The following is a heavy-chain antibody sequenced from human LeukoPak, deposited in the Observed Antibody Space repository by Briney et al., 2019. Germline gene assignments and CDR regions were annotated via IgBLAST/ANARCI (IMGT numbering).Heavy chain of an antibody. V-gene: IGHV3-33*06. CDR3: AKDHLQGSYYLDY. CDR2: IWYDGSNK. CDR1: GFTFSSYG. J-gene: IGHJ4*02. D-gene: IGHD3-10*01. Sequence: GGFLRLSCAASGFTFSSYGMHWVRQAPGKGLEWVAVIWYDGSNKYYADSVKGRFTISRDNSKNTLYLQMNSLRAEDTAVYYCAKDHLQGSYYLDYWGQGTLVTVSS.